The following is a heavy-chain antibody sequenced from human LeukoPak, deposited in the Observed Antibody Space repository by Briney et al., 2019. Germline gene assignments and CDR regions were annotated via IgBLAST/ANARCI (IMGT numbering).Heavy chain of an antibody. D-gene: IGHD6-13*01. CDR3: AKGTSSSWYYFDY. CDR2: ISWNSGSI. V-gene: IGHV3-9*01. Sequence: GGSLRLSCAASGFTFSSYAMSWVRQAPGKGLEWVSGISWNSGSIGYADSVKGRFTISRDNAKNSLYLQMNSLRAEDTALYYCAKGTSSSWYYFDYWGQGTLVTVSS. J-gene: IGHJ4*02. CDR1: GFTFSSYA.